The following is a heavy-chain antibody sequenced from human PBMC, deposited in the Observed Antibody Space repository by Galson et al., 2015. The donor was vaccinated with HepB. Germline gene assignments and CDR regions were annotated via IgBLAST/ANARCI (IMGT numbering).Heavy chain of an antibody. CDR3: ARGWGVFDY. CDR1: GGSFSGYK. J-gene: IGHJ4*02. CDR2: INHSGST. D-gene: IGHD3-16*01. Sequence: TLSLTCAVYGGSFSGYKWSWIRQPPGKGLEWIGEINHSGSTNYNPSLKSRVTISADTSKKQFSLKLSSVTAADTAVYYCARGWGVFDYWGQGTLVTVSS. V-gene: IGHV4-34*01.